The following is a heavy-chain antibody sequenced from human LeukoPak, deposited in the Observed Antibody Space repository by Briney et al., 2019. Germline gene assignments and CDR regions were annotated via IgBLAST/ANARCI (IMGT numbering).Heavy chain of an antibody. Sequence: ESLQISCKGSGSSFTSYWIGWVRQLPGKGLEWMGIIYPGDSDTRYSPSFQGQVTISADKSISTAYLQWSSLKASDTAMYYCARPSGTPYYYDSSSPFDPWGQGTLVTVSS. J-gene: IGHJ5*02. CDR3: ARPSGTPYYYDSSSPFDP. D-gene: IGHD3-22*01. CDR2: IYPGDSDT. V-gene: IGHV5-51*01. CDR1: GSSFTSYW.